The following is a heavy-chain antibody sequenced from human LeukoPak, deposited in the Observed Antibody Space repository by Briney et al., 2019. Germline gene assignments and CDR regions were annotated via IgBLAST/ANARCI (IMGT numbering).Heavy chain of an antibody. CDR1: GFTFSSYE. Sequence: GGPLRLSCPASGFTFSSYEMNWVRQAPGKGLEWVSYISSSGSTIYYADSVKGRFTISRDNAKNSLYLQMNSLRAEDTALYYCAKGAELLGDAFDIWGQGTMVTVSS. CDR2: ISSSGSTI. V-gene: IGHV3-48*03. D-gene: IGHD1-26*01. CDR3: AKGAELLGDAFDI. J-gene: IGHJ3*02.